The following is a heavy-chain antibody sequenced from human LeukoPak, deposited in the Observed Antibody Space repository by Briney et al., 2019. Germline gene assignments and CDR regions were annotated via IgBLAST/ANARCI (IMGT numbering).Heavy chain of an antibody. Sequence: ASVKVSSKASGYSFTSFDINWVRQGSGQGLEWMGWMNPKRGNTGYAPRFQGRVTITRDTSINTAFMELSSLRPDDTAIYYCARGGSSSSYYNNYGMDVWGQGTTITVSS. CDR1: GYSFTSFD. V-gene: IGHV1-8*01. CDR2: MNPKRGNT. J-gene: IGHJ6*02. D-gene: IGHD6-13*01. CDR3: ARGGSSSSYYNNYGMDV.